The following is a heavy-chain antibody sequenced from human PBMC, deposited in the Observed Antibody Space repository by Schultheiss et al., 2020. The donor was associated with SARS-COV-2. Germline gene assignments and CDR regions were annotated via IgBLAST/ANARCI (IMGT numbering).Heavy chain of an antibody. CDR2: IWYDGSNK. CDR3: ATHYSSWPPFDY. J-gene: IGHJ4*02. D-gene: IGHD6-13*01. CDR1: GFTFSSYG. V-gene: IGHV3-33*08. Sequence: GGSLRLSCAASGFTFSSYGMHWVRQAPGKGLEWVAVIWYDGSNKYYADSVKGRFTISRDNSKNTLYLQMDILRVEDTAFYYCATHYSSWPPFDYWGQGTLVTVSS.